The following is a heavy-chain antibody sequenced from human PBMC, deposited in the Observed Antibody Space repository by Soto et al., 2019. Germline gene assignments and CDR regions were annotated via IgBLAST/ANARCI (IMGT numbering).Heavy chain of an antibody. J-gene: IGHJ6*02. V-gene: IGHV3-73*02. CDR3: TNPQVYYGMDV. CDR1: GFTFSGSA. CDR2: IRSKANNYAT. Sequence: EVQLVESGGGLVQPGGSLKLSCAASGFTFSGSAVHWVRQASGKGLEWVGRIRSKANNYATAYAAPVQGRFTIFRDDLKNTEYRQMNSLKTQDTGVYYCTNPQVYYGMDVWGQGTTVTVSS.